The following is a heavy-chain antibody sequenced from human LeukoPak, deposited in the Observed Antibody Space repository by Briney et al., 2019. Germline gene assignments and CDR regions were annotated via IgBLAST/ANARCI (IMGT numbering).Heavy chain of an antibody. Sequence: GESLKISCKGSGYSFTSYWIGWVRQMPGKGLEGMGSIYPGYSDTRYSPSFQGQVTISADKSISTAYQQWSSLKATDPAMYYCARQLVGSYYGGDYWGQGTLVTVSS. CDR1: GYSFTSYW. CDR3: ARQLVGSYYGGDY. CDR2: IYPGYSDT. V-gene: IGHV5-51*01. D-gene: IGHD1-26*01. J-gene: IGHJ4*02.